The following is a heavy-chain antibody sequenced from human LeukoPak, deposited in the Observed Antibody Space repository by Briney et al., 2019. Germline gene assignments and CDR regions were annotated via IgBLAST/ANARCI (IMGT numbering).Heavy chain of an antibody. D-gene: IGHD3-3*01. CDR2: IIPIFGTA. CDR3: AREKAYYDFWSGYYTDRPADAFDI. CDR1: GGTFSSYA. J-gene: IGHJ3*02. V-gene: IGHV1-69*01. Sequence: GSSVKVSCKASGGTFSSYAISWVRQAPGQGLEWMGGIIPIFGTANYAQKFQGRVTITADESTSTAYMELSSLRSEDTAVYYCAREKAYYDFWSGYYTDRPADAFDIWGEGTMVTVSS.